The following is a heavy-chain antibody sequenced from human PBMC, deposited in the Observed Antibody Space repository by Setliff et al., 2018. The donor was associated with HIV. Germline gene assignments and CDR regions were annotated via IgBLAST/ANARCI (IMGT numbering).Heavy chain of an antibody. Sequence: SETLSLTCTVSGDSIKSDGYYWSWIRQHPGNGLEWIGFIYHSGSTHYNPSLASRVTISVDTSKNQYSLKLSSVTAADTAVYYCAREGGGAYFDSSGYYFDYWGQGRLGTVS. CDR2: IYHSGST. CDR1: GDSIKSDGYY. J-gene: IGHJ4*02. D-gene: IGHD3-22*01. CDR3: AREGGGAYFDSSGYYFDY. V-gene: IGHV4-31*03.